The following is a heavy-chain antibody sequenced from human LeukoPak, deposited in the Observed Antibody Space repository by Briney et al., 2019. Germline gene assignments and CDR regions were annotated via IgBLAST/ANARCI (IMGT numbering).Heavy chain of an antibody. CDR2: IYYSGST. Sequence: SETLSLTCTVSGGSVSSGSYYWSWIRQPPGKGLEWIGYIYYSGSTNYNPSLKSRVTISVDTSKNQFSLKLSSVTAADTAVYYCARPLYSPDIWGQGTMVTVSS. J-gene: IGHJ3*02. D-gene: IGHD5-18*01. CDR3: ARPLYSPDI. CDR1: GGSVSSGSYY. V-gene: IGHV4-61*01.